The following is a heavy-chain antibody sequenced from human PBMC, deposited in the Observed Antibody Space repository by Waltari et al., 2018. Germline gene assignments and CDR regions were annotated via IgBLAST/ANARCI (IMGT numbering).Heavy chain of an antibody. CDR3: TRDRYYFDY. Sequence: EVQLVESGGGWVQPGRSLRLSCTASGFTLGDYAMSWVRQAPGKGLEWVGFIRSKAYGGTTEYAASVKGRFTISRDDSKSIAYLQMNSLKTEDTAVYYCTRDRYYFDYWGQGTLVTVSS. J-gene: IGHJ4*02. CDR2: IRSKAYGGTT. V-gene: IGHV3-49*04. CDR1: GFTLGDYA.